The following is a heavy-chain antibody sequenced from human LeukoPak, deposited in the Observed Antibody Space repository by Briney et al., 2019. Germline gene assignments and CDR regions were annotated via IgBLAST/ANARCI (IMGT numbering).Heavy chain of an antibody. CDR1: GFTFSSCA. CDR2: IIDSGNRV. J-gene: IGHJ4*02. D-gene: IGHD1-26*01. CDR3: AKDPIFSGSYGVFDS. Sequence: PGGSLRLSCAASGFTFSSCAMSWVRQAPGKGLEWVSTIIDSGNRVYYADSVEGRFTISRDNSKNTLYLQMNSLRAGDTAVYYCAKDPIFSGSYGVFDSWGQGTLVTVSS. V-gene: IGHV3-23*01.